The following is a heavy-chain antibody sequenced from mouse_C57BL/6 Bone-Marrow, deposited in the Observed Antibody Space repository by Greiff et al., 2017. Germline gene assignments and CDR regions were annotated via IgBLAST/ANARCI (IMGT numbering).Heavy chain of an antibody. CDR3: ARWAAHYFDY. V-gene: IGHV1-63*01. CDR2: IYPGGGYT. Sequence: VQLQQSGAELVRPGTSVKMSCKASGYTFTNYWIGWAKQRPGHGLEWIGDIYPGGGYTNYNEKFKGKATLTADKSSNTAYMQFSSLTSEDSAIYYCARWAAHYFDYWGQGTTLTVSS. CDR1: GYTFTNYW. J-gene: IGHJ2*01.